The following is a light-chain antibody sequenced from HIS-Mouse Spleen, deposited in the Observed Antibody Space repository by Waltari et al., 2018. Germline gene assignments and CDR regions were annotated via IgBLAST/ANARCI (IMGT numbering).Light chain of an antibody. CDR3: SSYTSSSTLV. J-gene: IGLJ1*01. CDR1: SSDVGGSNY. CDR2: DVI. V-gene: IGLV2-14*03. Sequence: QSALTQPASVSGSPGQSITISCTGTSSDVGGSNYVSWYQQPPGKAPKLMIYDVINPTAGVSNRFAGSKSGNTASLTISGLQAEDEADYYCSSYTSSSTLVFGTGTKVTVL.